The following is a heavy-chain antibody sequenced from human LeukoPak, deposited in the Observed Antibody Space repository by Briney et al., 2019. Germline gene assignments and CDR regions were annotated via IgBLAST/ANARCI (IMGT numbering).Heavy chain of an antibody. D-gene: IGHD6-19*01. V-gene: IGHV3-30*02. Sequence: PGGSLRLSCAASGFTFLSYGMHWIRQPPGKGLEWVAFIRYDGSNKYYAASVRGRFTISRENSKHTLYLQMNSPRAEATAEYYCAKNLHSSGWYDGFDPWGTGTLVTVAT. CDR1: GFTFLSYG. CDR3: AKNLHSSGWYDGFDP. CDR2: IRYDGSNK. J-gene: IGHJ5*02.